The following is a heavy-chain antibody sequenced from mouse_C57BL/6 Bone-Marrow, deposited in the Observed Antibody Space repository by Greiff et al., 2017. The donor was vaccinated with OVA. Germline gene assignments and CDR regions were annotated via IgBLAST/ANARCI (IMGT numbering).Heavy chain of an antibody. Sequence: VMLVESGAELVRPGTSVKMSCKASGYTFTNYWIGWAKQRPGHGLEWIGDIYPGGGYTNYNEKFKGKATLTADKSSSTAYMQFSSLTSEDSAIYYCARRRVYGRGFDYWGQGTTLTVSS. V-gene: IGHV1-63*01. CDR1: GYTFTNYW. CDR3: ARRRVYGRGFDY. CDR2: IYPGGGYT. D-gene: IGHD1-1*01. J-gene: IGHJ2*01.